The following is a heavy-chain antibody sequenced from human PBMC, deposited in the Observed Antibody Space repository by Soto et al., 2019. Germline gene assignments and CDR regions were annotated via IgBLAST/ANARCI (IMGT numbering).Heavy chain of an antibody. D-gene: IGHD6-13*01. CDR2: INAGSGNT. Sequence: ASVKVSCKASGYTSTNYGMHWVRQAPGQRLEWMGWINAGSGNTKYSQKFQGRITITRDNAKNSLYLQMNSLRAEDTAVYYCATPGYSSSWYYFDYWGQGTLVTVSS. V-gene: IGHV1-3*01. J-gene: IGHJ4*02. CDR1: GYTSTNYG. CDR3: ATPGYSSSWYYFDY.